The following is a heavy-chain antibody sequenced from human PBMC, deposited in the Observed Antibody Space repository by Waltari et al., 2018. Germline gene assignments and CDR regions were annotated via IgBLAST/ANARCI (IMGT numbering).Heavy chain of an antibody. CDR1: GYTFTSYG. Sequence: QVQLVQSGAEVKKPGASVKVSCKASGYTFTSYGTRWVRPAPGQGLGWMGWISAYNGNTNYAQKLQGRVTMTTDTSTSTAYMELRSLRSDDTAVYYCARDPYCSSTSCHNPNWFDPWGQGTLVTVSS. V-gene: IGHV1-18*04. CDR3: ARDPYCSSTSCHNPNWFDP. D-gene: IGHD2-2*02. J-gene: IGHJ5*02. CDR2: ISAYNGNT.